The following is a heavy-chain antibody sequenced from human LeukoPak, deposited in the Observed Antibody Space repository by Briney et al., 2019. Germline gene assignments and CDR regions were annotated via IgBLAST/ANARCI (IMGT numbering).Heavy chain of an antibody. V-gene: IGHV4-59*04. CDR1: GGSISSYY. D-gene: IGHD6-19*01. Sequence: SETLSLTCTVSGGSISSYYWSWIRQPPRNGQELIGYIYYSASIYDNPSLKSRVTMTVDTSKNHYSLNLSSVTASDTAVYYCARSSGWLPDAFGIWGQGQGVSVSS. J-gene: IGHJ3*02. CDR2: IYYSASI. CDR3: ARSSGWLPDAFGI.